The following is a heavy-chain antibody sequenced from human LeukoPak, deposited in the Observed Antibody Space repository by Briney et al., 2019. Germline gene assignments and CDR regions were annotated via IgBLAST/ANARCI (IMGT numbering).Heavy chain of an antibody. J-gene: IGHJ6*02. CDR2: INYNGEIT. D-gene: IGHD4/OR15-4a*01. CDR3: TRSGLTGMRKYARADYYYYGMDV. CDR1: GGSFSGYL. V-gene: IGHV4-34*01. Sequence: SETLSLTCTVSGGSFSGYLWSWLRQSPGKGLEWIGEINYNGEITNYNPSLKSRLTMSVDTSKNQFSLKLTSVTAADTAVYYCTRSGLTGMRKYARADYYYYGMDVRGQGTAVTVSS.